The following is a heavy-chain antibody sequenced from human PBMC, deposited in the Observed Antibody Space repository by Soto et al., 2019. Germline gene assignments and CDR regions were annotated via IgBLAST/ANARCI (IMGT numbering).Heavy chain of an antibody. J-gene: IGHJ3*02. V-gene: IGHV3-7*04. CDR1: GFTFSTYW. D-gene: IGHD3-22*01. CDR2: IKPDGSEK. Sequence: GGSLRLSCAASGFTFSTYWMSWVRQAPGKGLEWVANIKPDGSEKWYVDSVKGRFTISRDNAKNSLYLQMSSLRAEDTAVYYCARGDYYDTNGPFSDAFDIWGQGTMVTVSS. CDR3: ARGDYYDTNGPFSDAFDI.